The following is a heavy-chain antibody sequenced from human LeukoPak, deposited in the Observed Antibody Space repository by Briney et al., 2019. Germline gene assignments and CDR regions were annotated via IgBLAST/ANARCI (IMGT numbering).Heavy chain of an antibody. CDR1: GYTFTGYY. Sequence: ASVKVSCKASGYTFTGYYMHWVRQAPGQGLEWMGWINPNSGGTNYAQKFQGRVTMTRDTSISTAYMELSRLRSDDTAVYYCARALYYHSYYYGMDVWGQGTTVTVSS. V-gene: IGHV1-2*02. CDR3: ARALYYHSYYYGMDV. J-gene: IGHJ6*02. D-gene: IGHD3-16*01. CDR2: INPNSGGT.